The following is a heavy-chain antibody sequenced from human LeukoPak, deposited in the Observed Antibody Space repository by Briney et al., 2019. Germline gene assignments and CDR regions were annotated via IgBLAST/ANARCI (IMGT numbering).Heavy chain of an antibody. CDR2: IRGSGGTT. V-gene: IGHV3-48*02. CDR1: GFTFSRYS. J-gene: IGHJ4*02. CDR3: VRDPDALDF. Sequence: GGSLRLSCAASGFTFSRYSMNWVRQAPGKGLEWVSYIRGSGGTTYYADSVKGRFTISRDNAKNSLYLQLNSLRDEDTAVYYCVRDPDALDFWGKGTLVTVSS.